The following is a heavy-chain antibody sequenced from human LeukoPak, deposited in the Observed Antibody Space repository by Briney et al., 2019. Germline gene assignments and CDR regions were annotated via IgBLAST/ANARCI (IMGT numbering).Heavy chain of an antibody. Sequence: GGSLRLSCAASGFTFSSYWMHWVRQAPGEGLVWVSRINSDGSSTSYADSVKGRFTISRDNAKNTLYLQMNSLRAEDTAVYYCARSLGYYYMDVWGKGTTVTVSS. CDR3: ARSLGYYYMDV. CDR1: GFTFSSYW. V-gene: IGHV3-74*01. CDR2: INSDGSST. J-gene: IGHJ6*03.